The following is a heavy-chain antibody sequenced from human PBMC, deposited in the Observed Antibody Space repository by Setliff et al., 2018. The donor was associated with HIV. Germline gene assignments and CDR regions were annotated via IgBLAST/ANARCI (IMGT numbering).Heavy chain of an antibody. CDR1: GYTFNDYA. Sequence: GESLKISCAASGYTFNDYAMSWVRQAPGKGLVWVSRINSDGSSTSYADSVKGRFTISRDNAKNTLFLQMNSLRAEDTAVYYCARDVKGYIYGSTYWYFDLWGRGTLVTVSS. D-gene: IGHD5-18*01. J-gene: IGHJ2*01. CDR2: INSDGSST. CDR3: ARDVKGYIYGSTYWYFDL. V-gene: IGHV3-74*01.